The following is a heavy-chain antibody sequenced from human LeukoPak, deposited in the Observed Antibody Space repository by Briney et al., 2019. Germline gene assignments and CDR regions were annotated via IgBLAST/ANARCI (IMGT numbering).Heavy chain of an antibody. D-gene: IGHD6-13*01. CDR3: ARHVYSSSWIYYYYYMDV. CDR2: IYYSGST. J-gene: IGHJ6*03. CDR1: GRSISSSSYY. Sequence: SETLSLTCTVSGRSISSSSYYWGWIRQPPGKGLEWVGSIYYSGSTYYNPSLKSRVTISVDTSKNQFSLKLSSVTAADTAVYYCARHVYSSSWIYYYYYMDVWGKGTTVTVSS. V-gene: IGHV4-39*01.